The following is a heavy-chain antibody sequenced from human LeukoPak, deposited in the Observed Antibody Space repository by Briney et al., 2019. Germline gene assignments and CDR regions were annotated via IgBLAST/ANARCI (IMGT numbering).Heavy chain of an antibody. J-gene: IGHJ4*02. Sequence: ESGPTLVNPTETLTLTCTVSGFSLSNARMGVSWIRQPPGKALEWLAHIFSNDEKSYSTSLKSRLTISKGTSKSQVVLTMTNMDPVDTATYYCARITGYCSGGSCRYFDYWGQGTLVTVSS. CDR3: ARITGYCSGGSCRYFDY. D-gene: IGHD2-15*01. CDR1: GFSLSNARMG. CDR2: IFSNDEK. V-gene: IGHV2-26*01.